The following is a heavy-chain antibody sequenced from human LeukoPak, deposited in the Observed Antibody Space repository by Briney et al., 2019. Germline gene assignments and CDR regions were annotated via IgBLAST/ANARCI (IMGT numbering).Heavy chain of an antibody. D-gene: IGHD3-10*01. CDR1: GVSISSHY. CDR3: ARFYGSGSYYWFDY. V-gene: IGHV4-59*08. CDR2: IYYSGST. Sequence: SETLSLTCTVSGVSISSHYWSWIRQPPGKGLEWIGYIYYSGSTNYNPSLKSRVTISVDTSKNQFSLKLSSVTAADTAVYYCARFYGSGSYYWFDYWGQGTLVTVSS. J-gene: IGHJ4*02.